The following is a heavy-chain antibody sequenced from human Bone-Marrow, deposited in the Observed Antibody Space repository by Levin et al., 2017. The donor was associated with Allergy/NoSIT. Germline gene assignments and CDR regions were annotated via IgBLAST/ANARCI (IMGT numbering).Heavy chain of an antibody. J-gene: IGHJ4*02. D-gene: IGHD3-16*02. Sequence: GGSLRLSCAASGFTFSSYAMSWVRQAPGKGLEWVSAISGSGGSTYYADSVKGRFTISRDNSKNTLYLQMNSLRAEDTAVYYCANTREYYDYVWGSYRYTGLGRGSWYFDYWGQGTLVTVSS. CDR1: GFTFSSYA. CDR3: ANTREYYDYVWGSYRYTGLGRGSWYFDY. V-gene: IGHV3-23*01. CDR2: ISGSGGST.